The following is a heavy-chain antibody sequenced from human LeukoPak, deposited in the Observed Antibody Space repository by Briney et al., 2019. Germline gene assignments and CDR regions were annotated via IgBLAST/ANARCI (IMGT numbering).Heavy chain of an antibody. CDR1: GFTFDDYG. D-gene: IGHD6-19*01. CDR2: ISGSGGST. Sequence: GGSLRLSCAASGFTFDDYGMSWVRQAPGKGLEWVSAISGSGGSTYYADSVKGRFTISRDNSKNTLYLQMNSLRAEDTAVYYCAKVYSSGWLYNWFDPWGQGTLVTVSS. V-gene: IGHV3-23*01. CDR3: AKVYSSGWLYNWFDP. J-gene: IGHJ5*02.